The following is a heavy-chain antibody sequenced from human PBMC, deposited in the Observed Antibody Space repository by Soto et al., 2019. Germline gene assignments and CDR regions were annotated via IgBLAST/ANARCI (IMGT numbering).Heavy chain of an antibody. CDR1: GASISNPNW. CDR3: ARGGTDVEGFGYYNGMDV. J-gene: IGHJ6*02. CDR2: IYHSGST. Sequence: QVQLQASGPGLVKTSGTLSLTCAVSGASISNPNWWSWVRQPPGKGLEWIGEIYHSGSTNYNPSLNMRVAISTDMGNPHCSLNGTSGTAAATALYCCARGGTDVEGFGYYNGMDVWGQGTTVTVS. V-gene: IGHV4-4*01. D-gene: IGHD3-10*01.